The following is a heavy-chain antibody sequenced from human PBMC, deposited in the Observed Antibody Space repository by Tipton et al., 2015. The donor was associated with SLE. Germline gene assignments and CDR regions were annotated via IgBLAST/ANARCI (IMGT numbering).Heavy chain of an antibody. CDR1: GFTFNTYA. Sequence: SLRLSCATSGFTFNTYAFHWVRQAPGKGLEWVAAIWFDGGNTYYADSVKGRFTIFRDNSNNTLSLQMNGLRAEDTAVYYCAKGGLPYAFDIWGQGTMVTVSS. J-gene: IGHJ3*02. CDR3: AKGGLPYAFDI. CDR2: IWFDGGNT. V-gene: IGHV3-33*06. D-gene: IGHD3-16*01.